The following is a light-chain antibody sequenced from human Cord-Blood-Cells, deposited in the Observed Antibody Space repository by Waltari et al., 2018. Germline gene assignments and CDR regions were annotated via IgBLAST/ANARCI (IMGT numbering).Light chain of an antibody. Sequence: EIVLTQSPDFQSVTPKEKVTITCRASQSIGSCLHVYHQKPDQSPKLLIKYASQSFSGVPSRFSGSGSGTDFTLTINSLEAEVASTYYCHQSSSFRCTFGQGTKVEIK. CDR1: QSIGSC. CDR3: HQSSSFRCT. CDR2: YAS. V-gene: IGKV6-21*01. J-gene: IGKJ1*01.